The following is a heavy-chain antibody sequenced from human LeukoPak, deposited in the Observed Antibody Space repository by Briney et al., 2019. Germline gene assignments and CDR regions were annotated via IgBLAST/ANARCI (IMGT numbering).Heavy chain of an antibody. CDR1: GFTFSSYW. Sequence: PGGSLRLSCAASGFTFSSYWMSWVRQAPGKGLEWVANIKQDGSEKYYVDSEKGRFTISRDNAKNSLYLQMNSLRAEDTAVYYCARDTTAGNYYFDYWGQGTLVTVSS. CDR3: ARDTTAGNYYFDY. J-gene: IGHJ4*02. V-gene: IGHV3-7*01. D-gene: IGHD4-17*01. CDR2: IKQDGSEK.